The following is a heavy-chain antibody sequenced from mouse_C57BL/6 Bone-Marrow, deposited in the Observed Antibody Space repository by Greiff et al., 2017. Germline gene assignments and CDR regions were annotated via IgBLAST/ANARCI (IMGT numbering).Heavy chain of an antibody. D-gene: IGHD1-1*01. J-gene: IGHJ1*03. CDR2: IDPSDSDT. V-gene: IGHV1-52*01. Sequence: QVQLQQPGAELVRPGSSVKLSCKASGYTFTSYWMHWVKQRPIQGLEWIGNIDPSDSDTHYTQKFKDKATLTVDKSSSTAYMQLSSLTSEDSAVYYCERPYYYGSNPYVWGTGTTVTVSS. CDR1: GYTFTSYW. CDR3: ERPYYYGSNPYV.